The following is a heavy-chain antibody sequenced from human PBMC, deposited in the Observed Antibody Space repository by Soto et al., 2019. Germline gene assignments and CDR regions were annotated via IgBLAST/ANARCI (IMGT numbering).Heavy chain of an antibody. D-gene: IGHD6-13*01. J-gene: IGHJ6*03. CDR1: GYTFTSYD. Sequence: ASVKVSCKASGYTFTSYDINWVRQATGQGLEWMGWMNPNSGNTGYAQKFQGRVTMTRNTSISTAYMELSSLRSEDTAVCYCASGVWAAAGYYYYYMDVWGKGTTVTVSS. V-gene: IGHV1-8*01. CDR2: MNPNSGNT. CDR3: ASGVWAAAGYYYYYMDV.